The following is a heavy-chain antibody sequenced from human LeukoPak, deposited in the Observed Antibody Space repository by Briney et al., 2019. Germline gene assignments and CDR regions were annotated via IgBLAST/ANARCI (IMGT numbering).Heavy chain of an antibody. Sequence: GRSLRLSCAASGFTFSSYGMHWVRKAPGKGLGWVSVIWYDGSNKYYADSVKGRFTISRDNSKNTLYLQMNSLRAEDTTVYYCARDVNDILTGYYSRMDVWGQGTTVTVSS. CDR3: ARDVNDILTGYYSRMDV. V-gene: IGHV3-33*01. CDR1: GFTFSSYG. CDR2: IWYDGSNK. J-gene: IGHJ6*02. D-gene: IGHD3-9*01.